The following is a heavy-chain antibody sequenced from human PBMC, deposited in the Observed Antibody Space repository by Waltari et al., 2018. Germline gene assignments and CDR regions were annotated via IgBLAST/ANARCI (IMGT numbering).Heavy chain of an antibody. V-gene: IGHV3-23*01. CDR3: AKDEGARLAPTFGMDA. J-gene: IGHJ6*02. CDR1: GFPFSTCH. Sequence: EMQLLESGGALVQPGGSLRRSGAASGFPFSTCHMIGVRRAPGTGLEWGVVMTASGLMDYGDSVKGRFIISRDNSKNTLYLEMYRLRVEDTARYYCAKDEGARLAPTFGMDAWGQGTTVIVSS. D-gene: IGHD6-6*01. CDR2: MTASGLM.